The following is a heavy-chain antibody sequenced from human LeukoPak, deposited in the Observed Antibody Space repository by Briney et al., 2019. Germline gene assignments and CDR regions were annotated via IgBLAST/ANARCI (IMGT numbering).Heavy chain of an antibody. D-gene: IGHD3-22*01. CDR2: INWNGGTT. CDR3: ARDKHYYDSSNYV. V-gene: IGHV3-20*04. CDR1: GFTFNDYG. J-gene: IGHJ4*02. Sequence: TGGSLRLSCAASGFTFNDYGMSWVRQGPGKGPEWVSGINWNGGTTGYADSVKGRFTISRDNAKNSLYLQMNSLRAEDTALYYCARDKHYYDSSNYVWGQGTLVTVSS.